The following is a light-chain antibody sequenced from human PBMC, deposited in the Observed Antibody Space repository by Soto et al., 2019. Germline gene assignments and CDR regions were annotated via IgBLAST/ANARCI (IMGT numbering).Light chain of an antibody. CDR1: SSDVGSFNY. CDR2: EVS. Sequence: QSVLTQPPSASGSPGQSVTLSCTGTSSDVGSFNYVSWYQQHPGKAPKLVIYEVSKRPSGVANRFSGSKSGNTASLTVSGLQAEDEADYYCSSFAGSNNFVFGTGTKHTV. V-gene: IGLV2-8*01. J-gene: IGLJ1*01. CDR3: SSFAGSNNFV.